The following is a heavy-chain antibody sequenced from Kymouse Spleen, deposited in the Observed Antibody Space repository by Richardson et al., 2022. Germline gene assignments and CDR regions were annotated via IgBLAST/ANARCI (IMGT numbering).Heavy chain of an antibody. CDR1: GFTFSSYG. Sequence: QVQLVESGGGVVQPGRSLRLSCAASGFTFSSYGMHWVRQAPGKGLEWVAVIWYDGSNKYYADSVKGRFTISRDNSKNTLYLQMNSLRAEDTAVYYCARDRPDSGSYNDAFDIWGQGTMVTVSS. J-gene: IGHJ3*02. V-gene: IGHV3-33*01. CDR3: ARDRPDSGSYNDAFDI. D-gene: IGHD1-26*01. CDR2: IWYDGSNK.